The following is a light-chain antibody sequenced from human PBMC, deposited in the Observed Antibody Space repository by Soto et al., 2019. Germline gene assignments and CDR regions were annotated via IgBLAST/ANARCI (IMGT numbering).Light chain of an antibody. CDR2: GAS. CDR3: QQNSSSPRT. Sequence: EIVLTQSPGTLSLSPGERATLSCRASQSVTSTYLAWYQQKAGQAPRLLIYGASSRATGIPDRFSGSGSGTDFTLTISRLEPEDFAVYYCQQNSSSPRTFGQGTKVDNK. V-gene: IGKV3-20*01. J-gene: IGKJ1*01. CDR1: QSVTSTY.